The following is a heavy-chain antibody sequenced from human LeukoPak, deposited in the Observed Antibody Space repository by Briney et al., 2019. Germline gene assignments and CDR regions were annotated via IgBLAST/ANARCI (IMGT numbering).Heavy chain of an antibody. CDR1: GGSFSDYS. CDR3: ARVGYRYSINDWSRIGLGAYPSKYYYYMDV. J-gene: IGHJ6*03. Sequence: SETLSLTCAVYGGSFSDYSWTWIRQPPGKGLEYIGEINPSGGTNHNPSLMSRVSMSVDTPKNQISLRVSSVTAGDTAVYCCARVGYRYSINDWSRIGLGAYPSKYYYYMDVWGKGTTVTVSS. CDR2: INPSGGT. D-gene: IGHD5-18*01. V-gene: IGHV4-34*01.